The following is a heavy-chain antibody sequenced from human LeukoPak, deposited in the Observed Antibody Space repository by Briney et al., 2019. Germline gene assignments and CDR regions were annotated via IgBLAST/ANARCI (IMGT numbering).Heavy chain of an antibody. CDR1: GFTVSSNY. Sequence: PGGSLRLSCAASGFTVSSNYMSWVRQAPGKGLDWVSVIYSGGSTYYADSVKGRFTISRDNSKNTLYLQMNSLRAEDTAVYYCARHDSSGRVDYWGQGTLVTVSS. D-gene: IGHD6-19*01. V-gene: IGHV3-53*01. CDR3: ARHDSSGRVDY. J-gene: IGHJ4*02. CDR2: IYSGGST.